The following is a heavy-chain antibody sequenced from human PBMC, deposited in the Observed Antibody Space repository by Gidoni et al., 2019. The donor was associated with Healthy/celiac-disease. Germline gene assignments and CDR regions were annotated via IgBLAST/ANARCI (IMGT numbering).Heavy chain of an antibody. CDR2: IRSKAYGGTT. Sequence: EVQLVESGGGLVQPGRSLRLSCTASGFTFGDYAMSWFRQAPGKGRVWVGFIRSKAYGGTTEYAASVKGRFTISRDDSKSIAYLQMNSLKTEDTAVYYCTRVEVYATYYYYYGMDVWGQGTTVTVSS. V-gene: IGHV3-49*03. J-gene: IGHJ6*02. CDR3: TRVEVYATYYYYYGMDV. CDR1: GFTFGDYA. D-gene: IGHD2-8*01.